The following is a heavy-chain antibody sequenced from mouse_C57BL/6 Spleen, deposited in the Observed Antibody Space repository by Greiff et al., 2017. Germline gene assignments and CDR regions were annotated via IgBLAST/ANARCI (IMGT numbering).Heavy chain of an antibody. CDR1: GFTFSSYA. CDR2: ISDGGSYT. Sequence: DVQLVESGGGLVKPGGSLKLSCAASGFTFSSYAMSWVRQTPEKRLEWVATISDGGSYTYYPDNVKGRFTISRDNAKNNLYLQMSHLKSEDTAMYYCARDGYWFAYWGQGTLVTVSA. D-gene: IGHD2-2*01. CDR3: ARDGYWFAY. V-gene: IGHV5-4*01. J-gene: IGHJ3*01.